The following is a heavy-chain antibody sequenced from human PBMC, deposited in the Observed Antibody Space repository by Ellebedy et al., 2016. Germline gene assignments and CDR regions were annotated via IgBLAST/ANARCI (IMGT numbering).Heavy chain of an antibody. CDR2: ISGSGGST. D-gene: IGHD3-3*01. CDR3: AKVWRAARAYAPPGGGTFDY. CDR1: GFTFSSYA. J-gene: IGHJ4*02. V-gene: IGHV3-23*01. Sequence: GGSLRLXXAASGFTFSSYAMSWVRQAPGKGLEWVSAISGSGGSTYYADSVKGRFTISRDNSKNTLYLQMNSLRAEDTAVYYCAKVWRAARAYAPPGGGTFDYWGQGTLVTVSS.